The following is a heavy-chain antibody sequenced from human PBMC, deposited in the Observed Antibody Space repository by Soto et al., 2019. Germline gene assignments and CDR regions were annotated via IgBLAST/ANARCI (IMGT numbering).Heavy chain of an antibody. D-gene: IGHD5-12*01. V-gene: IGHV1-3*01. Sequence: ASVKVSCKASGFSFIDYSILWLRQSPGQSLEWLGWINAGNGNTKYSHKFQDRVTITSDTSATTTYMELRSLRSEDTAVFYCARSAKKTWLPDFWGQGTLVTVSS. CDR3: ARSAKKTWLPDF. CDR1: GFSFIDYS. J-gene: IGHJ1*01. CDR2: INAGNGNT.